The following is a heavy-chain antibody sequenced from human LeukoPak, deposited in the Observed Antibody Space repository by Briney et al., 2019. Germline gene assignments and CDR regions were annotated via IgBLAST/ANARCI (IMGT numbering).Heavy chain of an antibody. J-gene: IGHJ4*02. Sequence: PWGSLRLSCAASGFTFSSHGMSWVRQAPGKGLEWVSTISGSGDNTYYADSVKGRFTISRDNSKNTLYLQMNSLRAEDTAVYYCANRIAVAGTVYWGQGTLVTVSS. CDR2: ISGSGDNT. V-gene: IGHV3-23*01. D-gene: IGHD6-19*01. CDR3: ANRIAVAGTVY. CDR1: GFTFSSHG.